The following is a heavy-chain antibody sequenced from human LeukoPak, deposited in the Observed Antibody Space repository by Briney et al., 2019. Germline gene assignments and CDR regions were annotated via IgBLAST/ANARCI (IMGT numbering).Heavy chain of an antibody. CDR3: ARAGVAATKGLVWFDP. Sequence: SETLSLTCAVSGGSISSGGYSWSWIRQPPGKGLEWIGYIYHSGSTYYNPSLKSRVTISVDRSKNQFSLKLSSVTAADTAVYYCARAGVAATKGLVWFDPWGQGTLDTVSS. D-gene: IGHD2-15*01. J-gene: IGHJ5*02. V-gene: IGHV4-30-2*01. CDR1: GGSISSGGYS. CDR2: IYHSGST.